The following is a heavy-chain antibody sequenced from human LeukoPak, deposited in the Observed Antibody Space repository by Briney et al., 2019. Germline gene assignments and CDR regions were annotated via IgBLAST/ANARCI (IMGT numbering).Heavy chain of an antibody. CDR1: GFTFSSYA. CDR2: ISGSGGST. J-gene: IGHJ4*02. CDR3: AKSDDSSGYWGGYFDY. V-gene: IGHV3-23*01. D-gene: IGHD3-22*01. Sequence: GGSLRLSCAASGFTFSSYATSWVRQAPGKGLEWVSAISGSGGSTYYADFLKGRFTISRDNSKNTMYLQMNSLRAEDTAIYYCAKSDDSSGYWGGYFDYWGQGTLVTVSS.